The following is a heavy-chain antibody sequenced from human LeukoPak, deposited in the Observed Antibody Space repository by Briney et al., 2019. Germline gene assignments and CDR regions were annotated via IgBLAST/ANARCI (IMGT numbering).Heavy chain of an antibody. CDR1: GFTFSTYC. V-gene: IGHV3-74*01. CDR2: ICPDGTVT. J-gene: IGHJ4*02. Sequence: GGSLRLSCAASGFTFSTYCMHWVRQAPGKGPMWVSRICPDGTVTNYADSVKARFIISRDNARNTVYLQMNSLRVGDTAVYYCVRDFRSADYWGQGTLVTVSS. CDR3: VRDFRSADY.